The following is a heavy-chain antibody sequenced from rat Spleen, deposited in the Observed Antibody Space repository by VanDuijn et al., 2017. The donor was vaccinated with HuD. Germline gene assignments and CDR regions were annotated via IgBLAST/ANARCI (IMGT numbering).Heavy chain of an antibody. Sequence: EVQLVESGGGLVQPGRSLKLSCAASGFPFSDHYMAWVRQAPTKGLEWVASISYDGDNTYYRDSVKGRFSISRDNAKSSLYLQMDSLRSEDTATYYCATHNILWVLPCFDYWGQGVLVTVSS. V-gene: IGHV5-20*01. J-gene: IGHJ2*01. CDR1: GFPFSDHY. CDR3: ATHNILWVLPCFDY. CDR2: ISYDGDNT. D-gene: IGHD1-9*01.